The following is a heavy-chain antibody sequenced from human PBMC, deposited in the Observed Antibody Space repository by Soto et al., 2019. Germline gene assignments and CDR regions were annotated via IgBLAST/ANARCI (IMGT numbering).Heavy chain of an antibody. CDR2: IHYSGSA. D-gene: IGHD1-26*01. CDR3: ARDQNGSPHFDY. V-gene: IGHV4-59*01. J-gene: IGHJ4*02. CDR1: GGSISSYY. Sequence: PSETLSLTCTVSGGSISSYYWSWIRQPPGKGLEWIGYIHYSGSANYNPSLMSRVTISVDSSKNQFSLKLSSVTAADTAVYYCARDQNGSPHFDYWGQGTLVTVSS.